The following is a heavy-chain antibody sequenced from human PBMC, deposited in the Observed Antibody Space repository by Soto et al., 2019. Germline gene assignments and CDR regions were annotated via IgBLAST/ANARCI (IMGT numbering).Heavy chain of an antibody. J-gene: IGHJ4*02. V-gene: IGHV1-69*04. CDR2: IIPILGIA. CDR1: GGTFSSYT. D-gene: IGHD2-15*01. CDR3: ARDRCSGGSCYSDVVY. Sequence: SVKVSCKASGGTFSSYTISWVRQAPGQGLEWMGRIIPILGIANYAQKFQGRVTITADKSTSTAYMELSSLRSEDTAVYYCARDRCSGGSCYSDVVYWGQGTLVTVSS.